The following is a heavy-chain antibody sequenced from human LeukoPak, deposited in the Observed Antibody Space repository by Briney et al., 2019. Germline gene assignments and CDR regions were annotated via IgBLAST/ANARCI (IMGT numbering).Heavy chain of an antibody. CDR2: IGIGDDT. Sequence: GGSLRLSCTASGFTFRSYDMHWARQLPGGGLEWVSAIGIGDDTHYPDSVKGRFTISRENPKNSLYLQMNTLRDGDTAVYYCVRGGIRVSGIDAFDIWGQGTMVTVSS. J-gene: IGHJ3*02. CDR1: GFTFRSYD. CDR3: VRGGIRVSGIDAFDI. V-gene: IGHV3-13*01. D-gene: IGHD5/OR15-5a*01.